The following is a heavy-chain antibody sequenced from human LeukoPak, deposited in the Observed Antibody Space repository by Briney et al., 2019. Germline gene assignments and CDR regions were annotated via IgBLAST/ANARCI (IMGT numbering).Heavy chain of an antibody. CDR1: GFTFSSYG. CDR3: AKDSSYSSSWYVGGHYYYMDV. J-gene: IGHJ6*03. V-gene: IGHV3-30*02. D-gene: IGHD6-13*01. Sequence: GGSLRLSCAASGFTFSSYGMHWVRQAPGKGLEWVAFIRYDGSNKYYADSVKGRFTISRDNSKNTLYLQMNSLRAEDTAVYYCAKDSSYSSSWYVGGHYYYMDVWGKGTTVTVSS. CDR2: IRYDGSNK.